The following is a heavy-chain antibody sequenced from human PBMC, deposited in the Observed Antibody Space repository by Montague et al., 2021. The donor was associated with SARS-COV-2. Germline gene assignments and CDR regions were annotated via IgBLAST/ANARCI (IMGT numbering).Heavy chain of an antibody. CDR1: GFTFSSYG. D-gene: IGHD1-26*01. CDR3: ARVVGAYYGMDV. V-gene: IGHV3-33*01. CDR2: IWYDGSNK. J-gene: IGHJ6*02. Sequence: SLRLSCAASGFTFSSYGMHWVRQAPGKGLEWVAVIWYDGSNKYYADSVKGRFTISRDNPKNTLYLQMNSLRAEDTAVYYCARVVGAYYGMDVWGQGTTVTVS.